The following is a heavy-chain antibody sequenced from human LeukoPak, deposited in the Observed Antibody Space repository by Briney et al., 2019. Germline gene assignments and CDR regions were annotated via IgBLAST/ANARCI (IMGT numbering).Heavy chain of an antibody. CDR3: ARVNYYDSSRPGRVDY. Sequence: GGSLRLSCAASGFTFSSYSMNWVRQAPGKGLEWVSSISSSSSYIYYADSVKGRFTISRDNAKNSLYLQMNSLRAEDTAVYYCARVNYYDSSRPGRVDYWGQGTLVTVSS. V-gene: IGHV3-21*01. J-gene: IGHJ4*02. CDR2: ISSSSSYI. D-gene: IGHD3-22*01. CDR1: GFTFSSYS.